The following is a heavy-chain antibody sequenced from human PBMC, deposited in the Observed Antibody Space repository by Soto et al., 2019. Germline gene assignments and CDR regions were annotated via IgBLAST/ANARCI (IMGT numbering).Heavy chain of an antibody. V-gene: IGHV1-18*01. D-gene: IGHD1-1*01. J-gene: IGHJ4*02. CDR2: INVYNGKT. CDR1: GYTFSTYG. CDR3: ARANWKESPSDY. Sequence: QVQLVQSGTEVKKPGASVIISCKTSGYTFSTYGITWVRQAPGQGLEWMGWINVYNGKTDYAQKFQDRVTMTADTSATTAYMELRSLKSDDTAVYYCARANWKESPSDYWGQGTLVTVSS.